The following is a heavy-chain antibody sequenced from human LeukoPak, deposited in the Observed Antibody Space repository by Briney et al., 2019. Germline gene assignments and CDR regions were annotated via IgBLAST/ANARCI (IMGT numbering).Heavy chain of an antibody. V-gene: IGHV3-30-3*01. CDR1: GFTFSSYA. Sequence: GRSLRLSCAASGFTFSSYAMHWVRQAPGKGLEWVAVISYDGSNKYYADSVKGRFTISRDNSKNTLYLQMNSLRAEDTALYYCAKDKVYESSGSIDYWGQGTLVTVSS. D-gene: IGHD3-22*01. CDR3: AKDKVYESSGSIDY. CDR2: ISYDGSNK. J-gene: IGHJ4*02.